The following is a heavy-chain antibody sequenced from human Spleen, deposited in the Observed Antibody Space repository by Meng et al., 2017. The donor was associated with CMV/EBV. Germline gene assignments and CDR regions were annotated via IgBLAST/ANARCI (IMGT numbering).Heavy chain of an antibody. CDR3: ARPSTLTTRAQYFQH. V-gene: IGHV1-69*08. CDR1: RATFSSFT. CDR2: IIPILGTT. J-gene: IGHJ1*01. D-gene: IGHD1-1*01. Sequence: SRATFSSFTIPCVRQAPGQGLEWMGRIIPILGTTDYARKFQGRLTITADKSTSTGYLELSSLRPEDTAVYYCARPSTLTTRAQYFQHWGQGTLVTVSS.